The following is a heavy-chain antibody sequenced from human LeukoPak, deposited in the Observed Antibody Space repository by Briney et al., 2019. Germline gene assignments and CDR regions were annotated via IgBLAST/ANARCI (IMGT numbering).Heavy chain of an antibody. CDR3: ARSTYCYDSSGYLHPSFFDY. Sequence: PGGSLRLSCAASGFTFSSYSMNWVRQAPGKGLEWVSYISRTSHTIYYADSVKGRFTISRDNAKNSLYLQMNSLRDEDTAVYYCARSTYCYDSSGYLHPSFFDYWGQGNLVTVSS. V-gene: IGHV3-48*02. D-gene: IGHD3-22*01. CDR1: GFTFSSYS. J-gene: IGHJ4*02. CDR2: ISRTSHTI.